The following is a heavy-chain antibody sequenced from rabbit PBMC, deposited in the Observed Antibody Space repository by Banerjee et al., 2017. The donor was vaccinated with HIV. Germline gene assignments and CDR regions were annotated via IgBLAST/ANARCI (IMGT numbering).Heavy chain of an antibody. CDR1: GFDLSSRSL. J-gene: IGHJ4*01. D-gene: IGHD4-2*01. V-gene: IGHV1S40*01. Sequence: QSLEESGGDLVKPGASLTLTCTASGFDLSSRSLMCWVRQAPGKGLEWIACINPAGGTTYYASWAKGRFTISKTSSTTATLQMTSLTVADTATYFCARGGGDAGDGLNLWGPGTLVTVS. CDR2: INPAGGTT. CDR3: ARGGGDAGDGLNL.